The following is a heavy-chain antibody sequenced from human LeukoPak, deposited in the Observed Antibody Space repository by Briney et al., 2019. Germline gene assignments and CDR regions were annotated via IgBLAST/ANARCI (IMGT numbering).Heavy chain of an antibody. CDR3: AKGASGWYPGYYFDY. Sequence: GGSLRLSCAASGFTFSSSAMSWVRQAPGKGLEWVSNISGRGSGGTTYYADSVKGRFTISRDSSKNTLYLQMNSLRAEDTAVYYCAKGASGWYPGYYFDYWGQGTLVTVSS. V-gene: IGHV3-23*01. CDR1: GFTFSSSA. CDR2: ISGRGSGGTT. D-gene: IGHD6-19*01. J-gene: IGHJ4*02.